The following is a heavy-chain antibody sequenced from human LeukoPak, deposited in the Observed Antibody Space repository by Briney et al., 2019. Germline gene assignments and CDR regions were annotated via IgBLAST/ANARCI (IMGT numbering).Heavy chain of an antibody. J-gene: IGHJ1*01. D-gene: IGHD3-22*01. V-gene: IGHV3-30*02. CDR3: ARAPSEIGGYYPEYFRH. CDR2: IRYDGSNK. Sequence: GGSLRLSCAASGFTFSSYGMHWVRQAPGKGLEWVAFIRYDGSNKYYADSVKGRFTISRDNAKNTVSLQMNSLRAEDTGVYYCARAPSEIGGYYPEYFRHWGQGTLVTVSP. CDR1: GFTFSSYG.